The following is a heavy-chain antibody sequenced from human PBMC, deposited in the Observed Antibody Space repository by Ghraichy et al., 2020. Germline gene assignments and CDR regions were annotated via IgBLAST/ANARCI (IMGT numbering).Heavy chain of an antibody. Sequence: GESLNISSAASGFTFSSYAMSWVRQAPGRGLEWVSGIGGSGGSTYYADSVKGRFTISRDNSKNTLSLQMNSLRAEDTAVYYCAKDEYYYGSGTSGYWGQGTLVTVSS. J-gene: IGHJ4*02. D-gene: IGHD3-10*01. CDR3: AKDEYYYGSGTSGY. CDR1: GFTFSSYA. V-gene: IGHV3-23*01. CDR2: IGGSGGST.